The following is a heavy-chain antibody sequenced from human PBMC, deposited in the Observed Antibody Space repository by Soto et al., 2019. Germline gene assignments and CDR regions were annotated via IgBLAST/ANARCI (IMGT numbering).Heavy chain of an antibody. J-gene: IGHJ4*02. V-gene: IGHV4-31*03. CDR3: ARGTYSSDWSDYFDY. D-gene: IGHD6-19*01. CDR2: IYYSGST. CDR1: GGSISSGGSY. Sequence: QVQLQESGPGLVKPSQTLSLTCTVSGGSISSGGSYWSWIRQHPGKGLEWIGYIYYSGSTYYNPSLKSRVTISVDTSKNQFSLKLRSVTAADTAVYYCARGTYSSDWSDYFDYWGQGTLVTVSS.